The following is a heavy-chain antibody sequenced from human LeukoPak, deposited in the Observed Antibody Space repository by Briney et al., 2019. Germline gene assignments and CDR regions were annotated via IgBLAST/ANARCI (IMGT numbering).Heavy chain of an antibody. Sequence: AGSLRLSCAASGFTFSSYAMSWVRQAPGKGLEWVSAISGSGGSTYYAYSVKGRFTISRDNSKNTLYLQMNSLRAEDTAVYYCAKDTHIVVVTASTFDYWGQGTLVTVSS. CDR2: ISGSGGST. V-gene: IGHV3-23*01. CDR1: GFTFSSYA. J-gene: IGHJ4*02. CDR3: AKDTHIVVVTASTFDY. D-gene: IGHD2-21*02.